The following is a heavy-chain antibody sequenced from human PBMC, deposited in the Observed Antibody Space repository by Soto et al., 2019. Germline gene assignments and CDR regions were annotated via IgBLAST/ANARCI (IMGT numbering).Heavy chain of an antibody. V-gene: IGHV3-30*18. CDR1: GFTFSSYG. J-gene: IGHJ6*02. Sequence: GGSLRLSCAASGFTFSSYGMHWVRQAPGKGLEWVAVISYDGSNKYYADSVKGRFTISRDNSKNTLYLQMNSLRAEDTAVYYWAKNFYGSGWHYYYYGMNVGGQGTRVTVS. D-gene: IGHD6-19*01. CDR3: AKNFYGSGWHYYYYGMNV. CDR2: ISYDGSNK.